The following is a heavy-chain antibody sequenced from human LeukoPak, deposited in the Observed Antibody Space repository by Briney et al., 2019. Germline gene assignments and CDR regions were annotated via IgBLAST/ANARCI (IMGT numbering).Heavy chain of an antibody. J-gene: IGHJ5*02. V-gene: IGHV1-18*01. CDR3: ARDDDYGGSPGDP. D-gene: IGHD4-23*01. CDR1: GYSLSSFG. Sequence: GASVNVSCKASGYSLSSFGISWVRQAPGQGLEWMGWITGYNSNTNYAQKVQGRVTLTTDMATSTAYLELRCLRSDDTAVYYCARDDDYGGSPGDPWGQGTLVTVSS. CDR2: ITGYNSNT.